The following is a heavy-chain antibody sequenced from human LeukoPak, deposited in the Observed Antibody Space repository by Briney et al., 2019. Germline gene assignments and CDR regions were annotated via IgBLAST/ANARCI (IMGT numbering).Heavy chain of an antibody. CDR3: ARGEESSGWYIPRFGGPINWFDP. CDR2: IYYSGST. Sequence: SETLSLTCTVSGDSISSYYWSWVRQPPGKGLEWLGYIYYSGSTNYNPSIKSRVTISVDTSKNQFSLTLSSVTAADTAVYYCARGEESSGWYIPRFGGPINWFDPWGQGTLVTVSS. V-gene: IGHV4-59*01. J-gene: IGHJ5*02. D-gene: IGHD6-19*01. CDR1: GDSISSYY.